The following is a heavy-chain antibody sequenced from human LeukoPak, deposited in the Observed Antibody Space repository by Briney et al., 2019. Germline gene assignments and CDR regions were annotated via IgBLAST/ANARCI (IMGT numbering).Heavy chain of an antibody. J-gene: IGHJ4*02. V-gene: IGHV1-8*01. CDR3: ASAGGFLEWLLHY. CDR1: GYTFTSYD. Sequence: ASVKVSCKASGYTFTSYDINWVRQATGQGLEWMGWMNPNSGNTGYVQKFQGRVTMTRNTSISTAYMELSSLRSEDTAVYYCASAGGFLEWLLHYWGQGTLVTVSS. D-gene: IGHD3-3*01. CDR2: MNPNSGNT.